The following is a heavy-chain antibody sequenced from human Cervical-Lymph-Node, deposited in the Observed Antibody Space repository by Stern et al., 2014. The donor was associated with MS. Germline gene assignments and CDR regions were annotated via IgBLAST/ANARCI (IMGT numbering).Heavy chain of an antibody. CDR3: ARHRVAAAATFDY. D-gene: IGHD2-2*01. Sequence: QVQLVESGPGLVKPSETLSLTCTVSGGSISGYYWSWIRQPPGKGLEWIGYIYYSGSTYYNPSLKSRVTISVDPSRNQFSLRLTSVTAADTAVYYCARHRVAAAATFDYWGQGTLVTVSS. CDR1: GGSISGYY. V-gene: IGHV4-59*08. CDR2: IYYSGST. J-gene: IGHJ4*02.